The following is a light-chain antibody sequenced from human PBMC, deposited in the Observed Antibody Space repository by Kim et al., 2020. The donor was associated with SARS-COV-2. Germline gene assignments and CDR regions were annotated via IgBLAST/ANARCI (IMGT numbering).Light chain of an antibody. J-gene: IGKJ4*01. CDR1: QSLLHSDGYNY. CDR3: MQVLQSLT. CDR2: LGS. V-gene: IGKV2-28*01. Sequence: DIVMTQSPLSLPVTPGEPASISCRSSQSLLHSDGYNYLDWYLQKPGQSPQLLIYLGSNRASGVPDRFSGCGSGTDFTLKISRVEAEDVGVYYCMQVLQSLTFGGGTKVEI.